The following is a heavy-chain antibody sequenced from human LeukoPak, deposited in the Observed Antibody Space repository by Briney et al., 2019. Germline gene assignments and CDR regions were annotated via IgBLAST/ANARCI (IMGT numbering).Heavy chain of an antibody. CDR2: INHSGST. D-gene: IGHD5-18*01. CDR1: GGSFSGYY. Sequence: SEILSLTCAVYGGSFSGYYWSWIRQPPGKGLEWIGEINHSGSTNYNPSPKSRVTISVDTSKNQFSLKLSSVTAADTAVYYCAKRGYSYEEVYWGQGTLVTVSS. J-gene: IGHJ4*02. CDR3: AKRGYSYEEVY. V-gene: IGHV4-34*01.